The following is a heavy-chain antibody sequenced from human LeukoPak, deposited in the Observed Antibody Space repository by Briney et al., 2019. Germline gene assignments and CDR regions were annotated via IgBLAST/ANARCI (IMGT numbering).Heavy chain of an antibody. Sequence: GGSLRLSCAASGFTFSSYAMHWVRQAPGKGLEWVAVISYDGSNKYYADSVKGRFTISRDNSKNTLYLQMNSLKIEDTAVYYCTTSGNPRIIDMWGQGTKVTVSS. CDR1: GFTFSSYA. J-gene: IGHJ3*02. CDR2: ISYDGSNK. V-gene: IGHV3-30-3*01. CDR3: TTSGNPRIIDM. D-gene: IGHD1-26*01.